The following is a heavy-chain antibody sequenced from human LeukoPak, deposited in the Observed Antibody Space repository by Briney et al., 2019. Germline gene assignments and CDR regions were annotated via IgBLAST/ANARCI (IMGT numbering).Heavy chain of an antibody. CDR1: GGSISSYY. V-gene: IGHV4-59*01. J-gene: IGHJ5*02. D-gene: IGHD2-2*02. CDR3: ARVVPAAIHSGWFDP. CDR2: IYYSGST. Sequence: PSETLSLTCTVSGGSISSYYWSWIRQPPGKGLEWIGYIYYSGSTNYNPSLKSRVTISVDTSKNQFSLKLSSVTAADTAVYYCARVVPAAIHSGWFDPWGQGTLVTVSS.